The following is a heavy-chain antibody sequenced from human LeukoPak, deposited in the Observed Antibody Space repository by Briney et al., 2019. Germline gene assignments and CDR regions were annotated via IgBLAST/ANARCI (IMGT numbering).Heavy chain of an antibody. CDR3: INYDFWSGYFL. CDR1: GYSISSAYY. Sequence: PSETLSLTCAVSGYSISSAYYWGWIRPPPGKGLEWIAIIYHSGSTYYNPSLKSRVTISVDTSKNQFSLKLSSVTAADTAVYYCINYDFWSGYFLWGQGTLVTVSS. J-gene: IGHJ4*02. V-gene: IGHV4-38-2*01. D-gene: IGHD3-3*01. CDR2: IYHSGST.